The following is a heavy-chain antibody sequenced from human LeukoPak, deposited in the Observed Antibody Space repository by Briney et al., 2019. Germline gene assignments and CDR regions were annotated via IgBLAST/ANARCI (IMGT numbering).Heavy chain of an antibody. Sequence: SVKVSCKASGGTFSSYAISWVRQAPGQGLEWMGGIIPIFGTANYAQKFQGRVTITADESMSTAYMELSSLRSEDTAVYYCARDLSRRRLQFNAFDIWGQGTMVTVSS. CDR1: GGTFSSYA. CDR2: IIPIFGTA. CDR3: ARDLSRRRLQFNAFDI. J-gene: IGHJ3*02. D-gene: IGHD5-24*01. V-gene: IGHV1-69*13.